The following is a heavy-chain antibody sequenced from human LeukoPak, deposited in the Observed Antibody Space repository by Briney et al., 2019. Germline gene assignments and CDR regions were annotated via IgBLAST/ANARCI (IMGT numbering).Heavy chain of an antibody. CDR2: ISYIGNT. Sequence: SETLSLTCAVSADSFSSHYWTWIRQSPGKGLEWIGYISYIGNTNYNPSLKSRVTISIDTSKNQFSLKLRSVAAADTAVYYCARTIAYYYYYYMDVWGKGTTVTVSS. CDR3: ARTIAYYYYYYMDV. V-gene: IGHV4-59*08. CDR1: ADSFSSHY. D-gene: IGHD3-10*01. J-gene: IGHJ6*03.